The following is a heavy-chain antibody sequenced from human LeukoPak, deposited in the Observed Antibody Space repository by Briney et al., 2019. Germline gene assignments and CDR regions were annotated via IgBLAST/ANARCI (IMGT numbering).Heavy chain of an antibody. D-gene: IGHD5-12*01. CDR3: VKEVVATIPPL. Sequence: LSGGSLRLSCAASGFILSNCAMTWVRQAPGKGLEWVSGIDTKGTRTYYADSVKGRFTISRDNSKNTLFLQLNSLRAEDTAVYYCVKEVVATIPPLWGQGTLVTVSS. J-gene: IGHJ4*02. CDR1: GFILSNCA. CDR2: IDTKGTRT. V-gene: IGHV3-23*01.